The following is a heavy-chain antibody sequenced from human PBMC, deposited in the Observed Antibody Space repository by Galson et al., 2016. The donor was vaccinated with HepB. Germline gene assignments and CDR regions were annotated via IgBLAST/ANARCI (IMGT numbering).Heavy chain of an antibody. Sequence: SLRLSCAASGFTFSSFGMYWVRQAPGKGLEWVAVIWYDGSSKYYIDSVKGRLTISRDNSNNTLFLQMNSLRVEDTAVYYCAKGRSAIAAAGLNYWGQGTLVTVSS. D-gene: IGHD6-13*01. J-gene: IGHJ4*02. V-gene: IGHV3-33*06. CDR3: AKGRSAIAAAGLNY. CDR2: IWYDGSSK. CDR1: GFTFSSFG.